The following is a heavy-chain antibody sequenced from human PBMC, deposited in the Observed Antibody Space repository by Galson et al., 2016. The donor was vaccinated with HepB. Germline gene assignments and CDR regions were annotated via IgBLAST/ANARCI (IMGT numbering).Heavy chain of an antibody. CDR2: ISYDGSNQ. V-gene: IGHV3-30*03. CDR1: GFAFSTFG. D-gene: IGHD2-21*02. Sequence: SLRLSCAASGFAFSTFGMHWVRQAPGKGLEWVAIISYDGSNQFFIDSVRGRFTISRDNSKNTLYLQLNNVRPEDTAVYYCAASTWVTTGFDYWGQETLVTVAS. CDR3: AASTWVTTGFDY. J-gene: IGHJ4*02.